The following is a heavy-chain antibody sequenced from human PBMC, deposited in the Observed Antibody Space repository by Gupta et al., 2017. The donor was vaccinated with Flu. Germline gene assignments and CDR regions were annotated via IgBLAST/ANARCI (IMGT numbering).Heavy chain of an antibody. J-gene: IGHJ4*02. V-gene: IGHV3-9*01. CDR3: AKDHNFDPNYYFDY. Sequence: QAQGKGLGWVSGISWNSGSIGYADSVKGRFTISRDNAKNSLYLQMNSLRAEDTALYYCAKDHNFDPNYYFDYWGQGTLVTVSS. CDR2: ISWNSGSI.